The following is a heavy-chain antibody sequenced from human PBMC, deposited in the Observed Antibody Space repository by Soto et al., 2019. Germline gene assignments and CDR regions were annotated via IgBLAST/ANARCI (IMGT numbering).Heavy chain of an antibody. V-gene: IGHV3-23*01. D-gene: IGHD2-8*01. Sequence: PGGSLRRSCAASGFTFSSYAMSWVRQAPGKVLEWVSAISGSGGSTYYAESVKGRFTISRDNSKQTLYLQMNSLRADDTAVYYCAQDLMLAPGDCFDNWGQGTLDTDSS. CDR3: AQDLMLAPGDCFDN. CDR1: GFTFSSYA. CDR2: ISGSGGST. J-gene: IGHJ4*01.